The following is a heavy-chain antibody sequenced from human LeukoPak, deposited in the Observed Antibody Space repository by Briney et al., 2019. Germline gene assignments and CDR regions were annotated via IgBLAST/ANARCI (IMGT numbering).Heavy chain of an antibody. V-gene: IGHV1-18*01. D-gene: IGHD3-3*02. CDR1: GYSFTTYG. J-gene: IGHJ4*02. CDR2: ITAYNGNT. CDR3: ARGVSIRWADF. Sequence: ASVKVSCKTSGYSFTTYGTNWVRQAPGQGLEWMGWITAYNGNTNYAHKFQGRFTMTTDTYTRTVYMELRGLKSNDTAVYYCARGVSIRWADFWGQGTLVTVSS.